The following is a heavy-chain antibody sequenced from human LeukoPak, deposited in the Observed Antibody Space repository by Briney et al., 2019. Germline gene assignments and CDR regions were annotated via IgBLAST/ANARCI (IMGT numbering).Heavy chain of an antibody. D-gene: IGHD3-3*01. V-gene: IGHV4-34*01. CDR3: ARSIGWSGYYTGFDY. CDR2: INHSGSP. Sequence: SETLSLTCAVYGGSFSGYYWSWTRQPPGKGLEWIGEINHSGSPNYNPSLKSRVTISVDTSKNQFSLKLSSVTAADTAVYYCARSIGWSGYYTGFDYWGQGTLVTVSS. CDR1: GGSFSGYY. J-gene: IGHJ4*02.